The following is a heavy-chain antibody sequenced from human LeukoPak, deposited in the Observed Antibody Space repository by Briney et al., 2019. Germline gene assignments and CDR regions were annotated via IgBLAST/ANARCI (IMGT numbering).Heavy chain of an antibody. D-gene: IGHD2-2*03. Sequence: PGGSLRLSCAASGFTFKNYGMHWVRQAPGKGLEWVALIQPNGNDKYYGDSVKGRFTVSRDNSKNTLYLQLNSLRAEDTAVYYCAKDFRLGIVVVPAARGHYFDYWGQGTLVTVSS. J-gene: IGHJ4*02. CDR3: AKDFRLGIVVVPAARGHYFDY. CDR2: IQPNGNDK. V-gene: IGHV3-30*02. CDR1: GFTFKNYG.